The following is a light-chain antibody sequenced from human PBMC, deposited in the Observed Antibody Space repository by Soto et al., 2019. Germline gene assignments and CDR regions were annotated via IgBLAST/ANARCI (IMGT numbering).Light chain of an antibody. Sequence: QSVLTQPPSVSGSPGQSVSISCTGTSSDVGTYISVSWYQQPPGTAPKLIIYAVNNRPSGVPDRFSGSKSGNTASLTISGLQAEDEADYYCSLYVSRSTSFVFGTGTKATVL. V-gene: IGLV2-18*01. CDR3: SLYVSRSTSFV. J-gene: IGLJ1*01. CDR2: AVN. CDR1: SSDVGTYIS.